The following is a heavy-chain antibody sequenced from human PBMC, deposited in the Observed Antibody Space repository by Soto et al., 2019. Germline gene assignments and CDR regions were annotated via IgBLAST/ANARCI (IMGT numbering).Heavy chain of an antibody. CDR3: AREFSRNYEFDGMDV. CDR1: GGTFSSYA. D-gene: IGHD4-4*01. CDR2: IIPIFGTA. Sequence: QVQLVQSGAEVKKPGSSVKVSCKASGGTFSSYAISWVRQAPGQGLEWLGGIIPIFGTANYAQKFQGRVTITADEFTSTAYMELSSLRYEDTAVYYCAREFSRNYEFDGMDVWGQWTTVTVSS. J-gene: IGHJ6*02. V-gene: IGHV1-69*01.